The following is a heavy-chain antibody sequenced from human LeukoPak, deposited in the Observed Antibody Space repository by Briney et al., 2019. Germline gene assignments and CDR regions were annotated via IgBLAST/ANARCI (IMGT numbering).Heavy chain of an antibody. CDR3: AREAGTGERWYFDL. CDR1: GLTFSNAW. J-gene: IGHJ2*01. V-gene: IGHV3-21*01. Sequence: GGSLRLSCAASGLTFSNAWMNWVRQAPGKGLEWVSSIDTSTTYMTYADSVKGRFTISRDNARNSLYLQMNSLRAEDTAVYYCAREAGTGERWYFDLWGRGTLVTVSS. D-gene: IGHD7-27*01. CDR2: IDTSTTYM.